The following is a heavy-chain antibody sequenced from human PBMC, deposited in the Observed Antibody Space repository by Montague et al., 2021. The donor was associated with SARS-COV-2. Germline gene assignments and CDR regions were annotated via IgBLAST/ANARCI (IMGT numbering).Heavy chain of an antibody. CDR3: ARLVWFGELSSENWFDP. CDR2: TYYSGST. CDR1: GGSISSSSNY. J-gene: IGHJ5*02. D-gene: IGHD3-10*01. V-gene: IGHV4-39*01. Sequence: SETLSLTCTVSGGSISSSSNYWGWIRQPPGKGLEWLGSTYYSGSTYYNSSLKSRVTISVDTSKNQFSLKLNSVTAADTAVYYCARLVWFGELSSENWFDPWGQGTLVTVSS.